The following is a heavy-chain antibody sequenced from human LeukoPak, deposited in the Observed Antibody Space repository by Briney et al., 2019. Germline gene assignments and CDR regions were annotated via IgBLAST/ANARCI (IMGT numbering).Heavy chain of an antibody. J-gene: IGHJ6*03. CDR2: IKQDGSEK. CDR1: GFTLSSYW. Sequence: AGGSLRLSCAASGFTLSSYWMSWVRQAPGKGLEWVANIKQDGSEKYYVDSVKGRFTISRDNAKNSLYLQMNSLRAEDTAVYYCARVDDYYYYYMDVWGKGTTVTISS. CDR3: ARVDDYYYYYMDV. V-gene: IGHV3-7*01.